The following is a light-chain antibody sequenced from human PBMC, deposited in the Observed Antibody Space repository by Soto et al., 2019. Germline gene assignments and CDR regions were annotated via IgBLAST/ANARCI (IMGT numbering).Light chain of an antibody. Sequence: EIVLTQSPGTLSLSPGERATLSCRASQSVSSSYLAWYQQKPGQAPRLLIYGASSRATGIPDRFSGSGSGTDFTLTISRLEPEDFAVYYCQQNGSSPPGSTFGPGTKVDIK. J-gene: IGKJ3*01. CDR2: GAS. CDR1: QSVSSSY. V-gene: IGKV3-20*01. CDR3: QQNGSSPPGST.